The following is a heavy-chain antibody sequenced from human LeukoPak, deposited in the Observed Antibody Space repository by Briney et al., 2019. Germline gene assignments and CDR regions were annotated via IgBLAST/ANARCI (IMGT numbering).Heavy chain of an antibody. J-gene: IGHJ6*03. Sequence: GGSLRLSCAASGFTLDDYAMHWVRQAPGKGLEWVSLISGDGGSTYYADSVKGRFTISRDNSKNSLYLQMNSLRTEDTALYYCAKDITYYYDSSGYYLGYMDVWGKGTTVTVSS. CDR1: GFTLDDYA. D-gene: IGHD3-22*01. CDR2: ISGDGGST. CDR3: AKDITYYYDSSGYYLGYMDV. V-gene: IGHV3-43*02.